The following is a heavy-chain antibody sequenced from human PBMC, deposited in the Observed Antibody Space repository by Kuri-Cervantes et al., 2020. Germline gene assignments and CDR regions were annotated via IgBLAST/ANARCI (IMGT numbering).Heavy chain of an antibody. V-gene: IGHV4-38-2*01. CDR1: GYSISSPYY. Sequence: SETLSLTCVVSGYSISSPYYWDWIRQPPGKGLDCIGAIYHSGSTYYNPSLKSRVTISVDMSKNQFSLKLNSVTAADTAVYYCATSGDLFIVGATKGVDYWGQGTLVTVSS. J-gene: IGHJ4*02. CDR3: ATSGDLFIVGATKGVDY. D-gene: IGHD1-26*01. CDR2: IYHSGST.